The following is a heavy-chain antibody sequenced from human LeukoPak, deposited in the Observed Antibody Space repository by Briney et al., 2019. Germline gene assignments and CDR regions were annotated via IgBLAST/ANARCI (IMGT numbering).Heavy chain of an antibody. CDR1: GFTVSSNY. Sequence: GGSLRLSCAASGFTVSSNYMSWVRQAPGKGLEWVSYISMSGTTIYYADSVKGRFTISRDNAKNSLYLQMNSLRAEDTAVYYCARVRYYYGSGVMDVWGKGTTVTISS. CDR3: ARVRYYYGSGVMDV. D-gene: IGHD3-10*01. V-gene: IGHV3-11*04. J-gene: IGHJ6*03. CDR2: ISMSGTTI.